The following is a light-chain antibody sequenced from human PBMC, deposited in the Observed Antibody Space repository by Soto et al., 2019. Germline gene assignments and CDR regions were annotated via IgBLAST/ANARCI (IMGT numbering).Light chain of an antibody. V-gene: IGKV1-5*03. CDR2: KAS. CDR3: QQYNSYV. CDR1: QSIGNW. Sequence: DVQMTQTPSSLSASVGDRVILTCRASQSIGNWLAWYQQKPGKAPQLLIYKASSLESGVPTRFSGSGSGTDFTLTLSSLQPEDFATYYCQQYNSYVFGPGTKVDIK. J-gene: IGKJ3*01.